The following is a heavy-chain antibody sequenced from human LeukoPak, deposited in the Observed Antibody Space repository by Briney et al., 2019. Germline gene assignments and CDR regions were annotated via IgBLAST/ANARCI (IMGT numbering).Heavy chain of an antibody. CDR2: ISGSGGST. CDR1: GFTFSSYA. V-gene: IGHV3-23*01. J-gene: IGHJ6*02. Sequence: GGSLRLSYAASGFTFSSYAMSWVRQAPGKGLEWVSAISGSGGSTYYADSVKGRFTISRDNSKNTLYLQMNSLRAEDTAVYYCAKARYSSGWYVSGMDVWGQGTTVTVSS. D-gene: IGHD6-19*01. CDR3: AKARYSSGWYVSGMDV.